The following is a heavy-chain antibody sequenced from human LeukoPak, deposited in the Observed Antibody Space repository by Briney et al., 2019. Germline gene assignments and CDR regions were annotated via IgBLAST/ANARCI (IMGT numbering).Heavy chain of an antibody. V-gene: IGHV1-2*02. D-gene: IGHD4-11*01. J-gene: IGHJ4*02. CDR2: INPNSGGT. CDR1: GYSFVGYG. Sequence: ASVKVSCKASGYSFVGYGITWVRRAPGQGLEWMGWINPNSGGTNYAQKFQGRVTMTRDTSITTAYMELSRLRSDDTAVYYCATLHSTVTTYESDYWGQGTLVTVSS. CDR3: ATLHSTVTTYESDY.